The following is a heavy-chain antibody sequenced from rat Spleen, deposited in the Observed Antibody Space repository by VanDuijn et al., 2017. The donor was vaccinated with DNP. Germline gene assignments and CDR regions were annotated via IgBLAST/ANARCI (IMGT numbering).Heavy chain of an antibody. J-gene: IGHJ2*01. V-gene: IGHV5S13*01. CDR1: GFTFSDYY. CDR3: ARHPSSGGSNYFDY. Sequence: EVQLVESGGDFVQPGRSLKLSCAASGFTFSDYYLAWVRQAPTKGLEWVASISYDGGGNTFYRDSVKGRFTFSRDNAKNTQYLQMDSRRSEDTATYYCARHPSSGGSNYFDYWGQGVMVTVSS. D-gene: IGHD1-11*01. CDR2: ISYDGGGNT.